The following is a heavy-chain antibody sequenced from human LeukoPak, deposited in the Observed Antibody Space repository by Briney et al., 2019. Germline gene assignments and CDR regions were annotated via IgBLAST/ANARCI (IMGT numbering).Heavy chain of an antibody. CDR1: GFTFSSYG. CDR3: AKDQGVRGYSGYDYYYYYYGMDV. D-gene: IGHD5-12*01. V-gene: IGHV3-30*18. CDR2: ISYDGSNK. Sequence: GGSLRLSCAASGFTFSSYGMHWVRQAPGKGLEWVAVISYDGSNKYYADSVKGRFTISRDNSKNTLYLQMNSLRAEDTAVYYCAKDQGVRGYSGYDYYYYYYGMDVWGQGTTVTVSS. J-gene: IGHJ6*02.